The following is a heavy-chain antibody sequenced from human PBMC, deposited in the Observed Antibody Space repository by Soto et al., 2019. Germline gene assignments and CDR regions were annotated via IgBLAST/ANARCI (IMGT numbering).Heavy chain of an antibody. Sequence: SETLSLTCTVSGGSISSYYWSWIRQPPGKGLEWIGYIYYSGSTNYNPSLKSRVTISVDTSKNQFSLKLSSVTAADTAVYYCARETWELIDYWGQGTLVTVSS. D-gene: IGHD1-26*01. V-gene: IGHV4-59*01. CDR3: ARETWELIDY. CDR2: IYYSGST. CDR1: GGSISSYY. J-gene: IGHJ4*02.